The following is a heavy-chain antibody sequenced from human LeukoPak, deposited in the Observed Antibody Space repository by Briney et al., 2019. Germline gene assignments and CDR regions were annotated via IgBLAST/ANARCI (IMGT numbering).Heavy chain of an antibody. D-gene: IGHD3-22*01. J-gene: IGHJ4*02. CDR3: ARDLGTYYYDSSGYFDY. CDR2: TSSSSSTI. CDR1: GFTFSRDS. Sequence: GGSLRLSCAASGFTFSRDSMNWVRQAPGKGLEWVSYTSSSSSTIYYADSVKGRFTISRDNAKNSLYLQMNSLRAEDTAVYYCARDLGTYYYDSSGYFDYWGQGTLVTVSS. V-gene: IGHV3-48*04.